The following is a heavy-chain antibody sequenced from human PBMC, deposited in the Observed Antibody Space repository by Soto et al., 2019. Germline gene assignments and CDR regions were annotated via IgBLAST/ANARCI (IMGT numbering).Heavy chain of an antibody. CDR3: ARGRGYRQARGY. V-gene: IGHV1-18*01. J-gene: IGHJ4*02. CDR1: GYTFTSYG. Sequence: QVQLVQSGAEVKKPGASVKVSCKASGYTFTSYGISWVRQAPGQGLEWMGWISAYNGNTNYAQKLQGRVTMTTDTATRTACMELRSVRSDDTAVYCCARGRGYRQARGYWGQGTLVTVSS. D-gene: IGHD3-22*01. CDR2: ISAYNGNT.